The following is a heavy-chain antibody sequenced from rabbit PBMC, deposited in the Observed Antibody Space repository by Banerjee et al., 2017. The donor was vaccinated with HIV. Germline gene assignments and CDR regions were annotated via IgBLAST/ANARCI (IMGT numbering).Heavy chain of an antibody. D-gene: IGHD8-1*01. CDR1: GFSFSSSYW. Sequence: QEQLEESEGDLVKPEGSLTLTCTASGFSFSSSYWICWVRQAPGKGLEWIACIDAGSTSTYYANWAKGRFTISKTSSTTVTLQMTSLTAADTATYFCARAGSTYATGAFDPWGQGTLVTVS. CDR3: ARAGSTYATGAFDP. V-gene: IGHV1S45*01. J-gene: IGHJ2*01. CDR2: IDAGSTST.